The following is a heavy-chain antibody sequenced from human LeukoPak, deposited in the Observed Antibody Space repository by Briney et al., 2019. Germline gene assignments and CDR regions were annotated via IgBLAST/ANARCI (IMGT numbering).Heavy chain of an antibody. D-gene: IGHD4-23*01. CDR1: GGTFSSYA. CDR3: ARATVVVTGPLDY. Sequence: SVKVSCKASGGTFSSYAISWVRQAPGQGLEWMGGIIPIFGTANYAQKFQGRVTITTDESTSTAYMELSSLRSEDTAVYYCARATVVVTGPLDYSGQGTLVTVSS. J-gene: IGHJ4*02. CDR2: IIPIFGTA. V-gene: IGHV1-69*05.